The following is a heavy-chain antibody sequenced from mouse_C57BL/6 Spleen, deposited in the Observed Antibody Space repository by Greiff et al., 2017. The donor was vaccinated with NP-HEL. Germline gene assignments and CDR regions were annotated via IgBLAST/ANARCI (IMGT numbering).Heavy chain of an antibody. J-gene: IGHJ4*01. CDR3: EIGNVDYYAMDY. Sequence: EVKLVESGGGLVKPGGSLKLSCAASGFTFSDYGMHWVRQAPEKGLEWVAYISSGSSTIYYADTVKGRFTISRDNAKNTLFLQMTSLSSEDTDMYYCEIGNVDYYAMDYWGQGTSVTVSS. CDR1: GFTFSDYG. D-gene: IGHD2-1*01. CDR2: ISSGSSTI. V-gene: IGHV5-17*01.